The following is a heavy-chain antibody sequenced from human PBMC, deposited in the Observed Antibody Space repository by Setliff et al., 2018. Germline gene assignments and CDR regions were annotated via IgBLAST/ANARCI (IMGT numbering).Heavy chain of an antibody. V-gene: IGHV1-69*13. J-gene: IGHJ6*02. CDR1: GGSFNNYP. CDR2: IIPMFRTG. CDR3: ARGKMDVVAVAGKYCVMDV. Sequence: ASVKVSCKASGGSFNNYPISWVRQAPGHGLEWMGGIIPMFRTGKYAQRFQGRATITADESTTTAYMELSSLRVEDTAIYYCARGKMDVVAVAGKYCVMDVWGQGTTVTVSS. D-gene: IGHD6-19*01.